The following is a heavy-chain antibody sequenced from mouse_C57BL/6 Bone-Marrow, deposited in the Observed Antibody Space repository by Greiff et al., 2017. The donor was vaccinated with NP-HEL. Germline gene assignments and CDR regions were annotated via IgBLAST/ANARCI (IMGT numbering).Heavy chain of an antibody. CDR2: ISDGGSYT. CDR1: GFTFSSYA. Sequence: EVKVVESGGGLVKPGGSLKLSCAASGFTFSSYAMSWVRQTPEKRLEWVATISDGGSYTYYPDNVKGRFTISRDNAKNNLYLQMSHLKSEDTAMYYCARDGRLGRDYFDYWGQGTTLTVSS. CDR3: ARDGRLGRDYFDY. V-gene: IGHV5-4*01. J-gene: IGHJ2*01. D-gene: IGHD4-1*01.